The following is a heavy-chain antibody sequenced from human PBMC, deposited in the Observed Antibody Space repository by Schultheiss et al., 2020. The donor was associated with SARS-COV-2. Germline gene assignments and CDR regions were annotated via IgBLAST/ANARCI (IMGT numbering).Heavy chain of an antibody. CDR2: ISSSSSYI. CDR1: GFTFSSYS. CDR3: ARELHSSSWYFDY. D-gene: IGHD6-13*01. J-gene: IGHJ4*02. V-gene: IGHV3-21*01. Sequence: GGSLRLSCAASGFTFSSYSMNWLRQAPGKGLEWVSSISSSSSYIYYADSVKGRFTISRDNAKNSLYLQMNSLRAEDTAVYYCARELHSSSWYFDYWGQGTLVTVSS.